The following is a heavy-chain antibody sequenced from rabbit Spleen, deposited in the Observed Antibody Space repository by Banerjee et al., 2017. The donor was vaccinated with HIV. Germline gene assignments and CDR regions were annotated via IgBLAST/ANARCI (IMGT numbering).Heavy chain of an antibody. V-gene: IGHV1S47*01. Sequence: QQQLVESGGGLVQPEGSLTLTCTASGFSFSSSYYMCWVRQAPGKGPEWIACIYNGDGSTYYASWVNGRFTISKTSSTVDLKMTSLTAADTATYFCARDINGGSGYDLWGQGTLVTVS. CDR3: ARDINGGSGYDL. CDR1: GFSFSSSYY. CDR2: IYNGDGST. J-gene: IGHJ3*01. D-gene: IGHD8-1*01.